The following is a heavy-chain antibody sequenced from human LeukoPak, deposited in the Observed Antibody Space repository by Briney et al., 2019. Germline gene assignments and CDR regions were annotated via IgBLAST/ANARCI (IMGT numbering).Heavy chain of an antibody. CDR3: ARGYCSSTSCYVGGYYYGMDV. J-gene: IGHJ6*02. CDR1: GYTFVTYT. Sequence: ASVKVSCKASGYTFVTYTITWVRQAPGQGLEWMGWISAYKGHTNYAQNFQGRVTMTTDTSTSTAYMELRSLRSDDTAVYYCARGYCSSTSCYVGGYYYGMDVWGQGTTVTVSS. CDR2: ISAYKGHT. D-gene: IGHD2-2*01. V-gene: IGHV1-18*01.